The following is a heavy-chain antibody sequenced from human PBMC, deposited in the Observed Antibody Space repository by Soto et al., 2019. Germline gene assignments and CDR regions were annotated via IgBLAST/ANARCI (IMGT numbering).Heavy chain of an antibody. Sequence: PGGSLRLSCAASGFTFSSYWMHWVRQAPGKGLVWVSRIKGDGSDTRYADSVKGRFTISRDNAKNTLYLQMNSLRAEDTAVYYCARDGYSTXDYWGQGALVTVSS. CDR2: IKGDGSDT. CDR3: ARDGYSTXDY. J-gene: IGHJ4*02. CDR1: GFTFSSYW. D-gene: IGHD5-12*01. V-gene: IGHV3-74*01.